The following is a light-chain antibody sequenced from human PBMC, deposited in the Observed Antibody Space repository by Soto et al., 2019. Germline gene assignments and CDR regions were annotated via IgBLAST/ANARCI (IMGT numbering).Light chain of an antibody. J-gene: IGKJ1*01. CDR2: DAS. Sequence: EIVLTQSPATLCWSPGERATLSCRASQSVSSYLAWYQQKPGQAPRLLIYDASNRATSIPARFSGSGSGTDFTLTISSLEPEDFAVYYCQQRSNWSWTFGQGTKVEIK. CDR1: QSVSSY. CDR3: QQRSNWSWT. V-gene: IGKV3-11*01.